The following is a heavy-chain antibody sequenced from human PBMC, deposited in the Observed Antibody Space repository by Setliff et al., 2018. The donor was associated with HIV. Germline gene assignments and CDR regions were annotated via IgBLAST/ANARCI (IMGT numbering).Heavy chain of an antibody. CDR2: LDPEDGET. CDR1: GFTFKDYY. V-gene: IGHV1-69-2*01. Sequence: ASVKVSCKASGFTFKDYYMDWVQQAPGKGLEWMGRLDPEDGETIYAEKVLGRVTISTDMSTDTVFIEVNNLRSEDTAVYYCRQGHYSDSWGQGTLVTVSS. J-gene: IGHJ4*02. CDR3: RQGHYSDS.